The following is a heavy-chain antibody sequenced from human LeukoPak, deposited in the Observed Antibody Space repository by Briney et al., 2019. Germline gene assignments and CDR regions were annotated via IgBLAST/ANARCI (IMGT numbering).Heavy chain of an antibody. D-gene: IGHD4-23*01. J-gene: IGHJ4*02. V-gene: IGHV4-39*07. Sequence: SETLSLTCTVSGGSISSSGYYWGWTRQPPGKGLEWIGSIYSSGNPYYNPSLKSRLTISVDTSKNQFSLRLSSVTAADTAVYYCARGMVVTYFDYWGQGTLVTVSS. CDR3: ARGMVVTYFDY. CDR1: GGSISSSGYY. CDR2: IYSSGNP.